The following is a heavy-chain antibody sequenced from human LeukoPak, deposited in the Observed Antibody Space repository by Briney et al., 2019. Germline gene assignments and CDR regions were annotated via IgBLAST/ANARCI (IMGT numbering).Heavy chain of an antibody. Sequence: SGGSLRLSCAASGFTFSGHSMTWVRQAPGKGLEWVANINLDGSERFYVDFVKGRFTISRDNADNSKYLQMNSLRAEDTAVYYCGRVIAGAIDYWGQGTLVTVSS. CDR1: GFTFSGHS. D-gene: IGHD6-13*01. J-gene: IGHJ4*02. CDR3: GRVIAGAIDY. V-gene: IGHV3-7*01. CDR2: INLDGSER.